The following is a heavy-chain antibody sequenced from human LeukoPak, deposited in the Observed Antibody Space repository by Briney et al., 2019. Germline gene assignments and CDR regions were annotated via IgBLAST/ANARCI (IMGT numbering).Heavy chain of an antibody. J-gene: IGHJ6*04. D-gene: IGHD6-13*01. V-gene: IGHV4-34*01. Sequence: SETLSLTCAVYGGSFSGYYGSWIRQPPGKGLEWIGEINHSGSTNYNPSLKSRVTISVDTSKNQFSLKLSSVTAADTAVYYCARTAAGLAIGDYYYGMDVWGKGTTVTVSS. CDR1: GGSFSGYY. CDR2: INHSGST. CDR3: ARTAAGLAIGDYYYGMDV.